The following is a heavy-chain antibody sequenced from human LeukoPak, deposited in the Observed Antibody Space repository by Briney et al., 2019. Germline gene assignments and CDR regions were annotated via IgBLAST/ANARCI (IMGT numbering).Heavy chain of an antibody. CDR2: IYYSGGT. J-gene: IGHJ4*02. CDR3: ARGLPDYYDSSGYDY. Sequence: PSETLSLTCTVSGGSISSGDYYWSWIRQPPGKGLEWTGYIYYSGGTYYNPSLKSRVTISVDTSKNQFSLKLSSVTAADTAVYYCARGLPDYYDSSGYDYWGQGTLMTVSS. CDR1: GGSISSGDYY. D-gene: IGHD3-22*01. V-gene: IGHV4-30-4*08.